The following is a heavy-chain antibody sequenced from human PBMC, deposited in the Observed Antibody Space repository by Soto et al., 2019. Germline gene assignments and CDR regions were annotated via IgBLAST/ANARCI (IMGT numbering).Heavy chain of an antibody. Sequence: SETLSLTCTVSGGSISSYYWSWIRQPPGKGLEWIGYIYYSGSTNYNPSLKSRVTISVDTSKNQFSLKLSSVTAADTAVYYCARGVYHDFWSGYYPYFEYWGQGTLVTVSS. V-gene: IGHV4-59*01. CDR3: ARGVYHDFWSGYYPYFEY. J-gene: IGHJ4*02. D-gene: IGHD3-3*01. CDR1: GGSISSYY. CDR2: IYYSGST.